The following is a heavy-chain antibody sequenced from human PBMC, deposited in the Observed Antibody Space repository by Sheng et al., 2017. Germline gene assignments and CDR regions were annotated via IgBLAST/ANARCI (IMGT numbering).Heavy chain of an antibody. CDR1: GFTFSSAW. CDR3: SAKGY. Sequence: EVQLVESGGGLVKPGGSLRLSCAASGFTFSSAWMTWVRQAPGKGLEWVARITNSGTTDYAADVKGRFSMSSDDSKSTVYLQMNSLETPDTAVYYCSAKGYWGQGTLVTVSS. V-gene: IGHV3-15*01. D-gene: IGHD2-15*01. CDR2: ITNSGTT. J-gene: IGHJ4*02.